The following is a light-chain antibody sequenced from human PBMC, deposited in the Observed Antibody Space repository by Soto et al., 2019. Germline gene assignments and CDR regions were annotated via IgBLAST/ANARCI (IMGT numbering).Light chain of an antibody. CDR3: QQCYMGWT. J-gene: IGKJ1*01. V-gene: IGKV3D-15*01. CDR1: QSVSYY. CDR2: DAS. Sequence: EIVLTQSPGTLSLSPGERATLSCRASQSVSYYLAWYQQKPGQAPRLLIYDASSRATGVPDRFSGSGSGTEFTFSITSLQPEDFGTYYCQQCYMGWTFGQGTKVDFK.